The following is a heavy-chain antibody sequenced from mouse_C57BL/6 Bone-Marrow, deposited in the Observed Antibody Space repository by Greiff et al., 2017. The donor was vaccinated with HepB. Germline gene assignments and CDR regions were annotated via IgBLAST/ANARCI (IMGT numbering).Heavy chain of an antibody. CDR1: GYAFSSYW. CDR3: ARQLGRWGY. J-gene: IGHJ2*01. Sequence: VQLQQSGAELVKPGASVKISCKASGYAFSSYWINWVKQRPGKGLEWIGQIYPGDGDTNYNGKFKGKATLTADKSSSTAYMQLSSLTSEDSAVYFCARQLGRWGYWGQGTTLTVSS. D-gene: IGHD4-1*02. CDR2: IYPGDGDT. V-gene: IGHV1-80*01.